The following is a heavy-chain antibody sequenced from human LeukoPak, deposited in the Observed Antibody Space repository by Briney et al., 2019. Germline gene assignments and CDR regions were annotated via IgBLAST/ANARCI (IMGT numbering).Heavy chain of an antibody. J-gene: IGHJ4*02. Sequence: SETLSLTCTVSGGSISSSSHYWGWIRQPPGKGLEWIGSIYYSGSTYYNPSLKSRVTISVDTSKNQFSLKLSSVTAADTAVYYCARIPLIAAAGRGYFDYWGQGTLVTVSS. CDR3: ARIPLIAAAGRGYFDY. V-gene: IGHV4-39*07. CDR1: GGSISSSSHY. D-gene: IGHD6-13*01. CDR2: IYYSGST.